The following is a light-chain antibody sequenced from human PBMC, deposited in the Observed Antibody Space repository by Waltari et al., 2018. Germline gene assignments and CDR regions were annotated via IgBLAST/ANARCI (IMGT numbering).Light chain of an antibody. CDR1: QGVNNK. V-gene: IGKV3-11*01. J-gene: IGKJ1*01. CDR3: QQRSKWPWS. Sequence: EGGTASGRGRQGVNNKLDEEKDKHGEAPRRLRDNASRRVTGISARFSGSGSGTDFTLTNSSLEPEDFAVNYCQQRSKWPWSFGQGTKVEIK. CDR2: NAS.